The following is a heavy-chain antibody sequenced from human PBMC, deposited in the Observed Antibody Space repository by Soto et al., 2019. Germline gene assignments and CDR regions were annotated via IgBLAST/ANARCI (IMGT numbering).Heavy chain of an antibody. J-gene: IGHJ4*02. CDR3: ARLTTYYYDRSDY. CDR2: MNPNSGNT. D-gene: IGHD3-22*01. CDR1: GYTFTSYD. Sequence: QVQLVQSGAEVKKPGASVKVSCKASGYTFTSYDINWVRQATGQGLEWMGWMNPNSGNTGYAQKFQGRXXXTRNXSISTAXMXLXXLXSEDTAVYYCARLTTYYYDRSDYWGQGTLVTVSS. V-gene: IGHV1-8*01.